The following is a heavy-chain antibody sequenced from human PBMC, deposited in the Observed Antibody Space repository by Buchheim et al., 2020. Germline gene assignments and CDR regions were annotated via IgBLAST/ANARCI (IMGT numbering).Heavy chain of an antibody. CDR3: ARAHYYDVTGYYSYDFDY. CDR1: GGSVTSGNFY. Sequence: QVQLQESGPGLVKPSETLSVTCTVSGGSVTSGNFYWSWIRQPPGKGLEWIGYIYSSGSTNYHPSLKSRVSISVDTSKNQLPLKLNSVTAADSAVYYCARAHYYDVTGYYSYDFDYWGQGT. D-gene: IGHD3-22*01. J-gene: IGHJ4*02. CDR2: IYSSGST. V-gene: IGHV4-61*01.